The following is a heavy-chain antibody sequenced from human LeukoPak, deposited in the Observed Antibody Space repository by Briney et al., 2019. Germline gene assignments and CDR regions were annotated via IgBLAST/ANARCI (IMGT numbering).Heavy chain of an antibody. D-gene: IGHD2-15*01. Sequence: ASVKVSCKASGYTFTSYGISWVRQAPGQGLEWMGWISAYNGNTDYTQKLQGRGTMTTDTSTSTAYRELRSLRSEDTAVYYCAGPLYCSGGSCYSVFDYWGQGTLVTVSS. CDR1: GYTFTSYG. CDR2: ISAYNGNT. V-gene: IGHV1-18*01. CDR3: AGPLYCSGGSCYSVFDY. J-gene: IGHJ4*02.